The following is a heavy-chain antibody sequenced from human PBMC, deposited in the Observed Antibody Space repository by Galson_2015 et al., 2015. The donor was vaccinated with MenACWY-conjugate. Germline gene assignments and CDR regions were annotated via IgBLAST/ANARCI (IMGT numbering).Heavy chain of an antibody. CDR1: GFTFSSYW. J-gene: IGHJ4*02. D-gene: IGHD3-16*01. CDR3: TIDWGRSLEY. Sequence: SLRLSCAASGFTFSSYWMTWVRQAPGKGLEGVAYIKEDGSKKLYVDSVKGRFTVSRDNAENSLYLQMSSLRAEDTAVYYCTIDWGRSLEYCGQGTLFTVSS. V-gene: IGHV3-7*03. CDR2: IKEDGSKK.